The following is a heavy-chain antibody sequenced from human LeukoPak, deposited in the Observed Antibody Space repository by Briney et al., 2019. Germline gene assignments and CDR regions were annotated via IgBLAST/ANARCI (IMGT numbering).Heavy chain of an antibody. CDR3: ALGGYSSGWSADY. V-gene: IGHV3-15*01. Sequence: GGSLRLSCAASGFTFSNAWMSWVRQAPGKGLEWVGRIKSKTDGGTTDYAAPVKGRFTISRDDSKNTLYLQMNSLKTEDTAVYYCALGGYSSGWSADYWGQGTLVTVSS. CDR2: IKSKTDGGTT. D-gene: IGHD6-19*01. J-gene: IGHJ4*02. CDR1: GFTFSNAW.